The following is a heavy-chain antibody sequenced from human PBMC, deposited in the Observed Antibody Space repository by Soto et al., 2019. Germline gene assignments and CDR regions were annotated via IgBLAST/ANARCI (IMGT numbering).Heavy chain of an antibody. CDR3: ARDLSTSGWFGDFEY. V-gene: IGHV3-66*01. CDR2: IYSGGST. CDR1: GFTVSSNY. Sequence: EVRLVESGGGLVQPGGSLRLSCAASGFTVSSNYMRWVRQAPGKGLEWVSVIYSGGSTFYADSVKDRFIISRDNSKNTLYLQMNSLRVEDTAVYYCARDLSTSGWFGDFEYWGQGTLVTVSP. J-gene: IGHJ4*02. D-gene: IGHD3-10*01.